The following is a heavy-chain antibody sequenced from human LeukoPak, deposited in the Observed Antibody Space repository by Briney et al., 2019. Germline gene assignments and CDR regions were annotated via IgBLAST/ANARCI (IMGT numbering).Heavy chain of an antibody. V-gene: IGHV1-2*02. J-gene: IGHJ6*02. D-gene: IGHD3-10*01. CDR3: ARVPSMIRGVVNYGMDV. Sequence: ASVKVSCKTAGYSFTGYFMHWVRQAPGQGLEWMGWINPNSGDTKYSQRFQGRVTMTRDTSINTAYMELRRLTSDDTAVYYCARVPSMIRGVVNYGMDVWGQGTTVTVSS. CDR1: GYSFTGYF. CDR2: INPNSGDT.